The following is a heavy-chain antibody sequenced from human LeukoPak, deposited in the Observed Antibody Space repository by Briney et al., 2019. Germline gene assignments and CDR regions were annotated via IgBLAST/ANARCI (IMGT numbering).Heavy chain of an antibody. J-gene: IGHJ3*02. CDR3: ARDRYCSGGSCYSVSDDAFDI. Sequence: LSLTCAVYGGSFSGYYWSWIRQAPGKGLEWVSYISSSGSTIYYADSVKGRFTISRDNAKNSLYLQMNSLRAEDTAVYYCARDRYCSGGSCYSVSDDAFDIWGQGTMVTVSS. D-gene: IGHD2-15*01. CDR1: GGSFSGYY. CDR2: ISSSGSTI. V-gene: IGHV3-11*01.